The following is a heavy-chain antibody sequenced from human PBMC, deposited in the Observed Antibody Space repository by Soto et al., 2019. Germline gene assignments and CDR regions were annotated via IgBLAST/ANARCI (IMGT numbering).Heavy chain of an antibody. Sequence: GGSLRLSCAASGFTFSSYSMSWVRQAPGKGLEWVSSISSSSSYIYYADSVKGRFTISRDNAKNSLYLQMNSLRAEDTAVYYCAREIGYSYGSGYYYGMDVWGQGTTVTVSS. D-gene: IGHD5-18*01. V-gene: IGHV3-21*01. CDR1: GFTFSSYS. CDR2: ISSSSSYI. CDR3: AREIGYSYGSGYYYGMDV. J-gene: IGHJ6*02.